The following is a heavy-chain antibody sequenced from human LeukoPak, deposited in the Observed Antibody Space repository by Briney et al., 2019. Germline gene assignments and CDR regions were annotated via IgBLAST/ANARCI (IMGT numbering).Heavy chain of an antibody. Sequence: GGSLRLSCATSRFTFSSYGMHWVRQAPGKGLEWVAFIPYDGSNKYYADSVKGRFTISRDNSKNTLYLQMNSLRAEDTAVYYCAKDYYDFWSGYYPDYWGQGTLVTVSS. J-gene: IGHJ4*02. CDR2: IPYDGSNK. D-gene: IGHD3-3*01. CDR1: RFTFSSYG. V-gene: IGHV3-30*02. CDR3: AKDYYDFWSGYYPDY.